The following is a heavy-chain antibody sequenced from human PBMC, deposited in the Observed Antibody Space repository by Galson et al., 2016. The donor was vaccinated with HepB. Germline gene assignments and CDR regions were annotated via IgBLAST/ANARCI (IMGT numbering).Heavy chain of an antibody. CDR3: SEDTRGGLYNRWFDP. J-gene: IGHJ5*02. D-gene: IGHD1-14*01. CDR2: ISGSGGSP. V-gene: IGHV3-23*01. Sequence: SLRLSCAASGFTFSNYAMSWVRQAPGKGLEWVAAISGSGGSPYYEDSAKGRFTIPRDNYKNTLYLQMNHPRAEDTALYYCSEDTRGGLYNRWFDPWGQGTLVTVSS. CDR1: GFTFSNYA.